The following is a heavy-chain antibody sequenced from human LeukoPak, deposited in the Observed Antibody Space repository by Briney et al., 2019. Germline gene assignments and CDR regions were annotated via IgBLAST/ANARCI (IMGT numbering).Heavy chain of an antibody. Sequence: GGSLRLSCAASGFTFSKLAMSWVHQAAGKGLEWVSGISGRGESTYYADSVKGRITISRDNSKNTLFLQMKSLRVEDTAVYYCATSEVLWFGEYDAFDIWGQGTMVTVSS. CDR2: ISGRGEST. J-gene: IGHJ3*02. V-gene: IGHV3-23*01. CDR3: ATSEVLWFGEYDAFDI. CDR1: GFTFSKLA. D-gene: IGHD3-10*01.